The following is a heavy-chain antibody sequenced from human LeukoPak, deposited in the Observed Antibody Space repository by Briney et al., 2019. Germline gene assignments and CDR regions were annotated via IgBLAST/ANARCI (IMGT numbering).Heavy chain of an antibody. Sequence: ASVKVSCKASGYTFTTYGITWVRQAPGQGLEWMGWISAYNGNTNYAPKLQGRVTMTTDTSTSTAYMELRSLRCEDTAVYYCARDYDSSGYYRYWGQGTLVTVSS. CDR2: ISAYNGNT. CDR1: GYTFTTYG. J-gene: IGHJ4*02. V-gene: IGHV1-18*01. D-gene: IGHD3-22*01. CDR3: ARDYDSSGYYRY.